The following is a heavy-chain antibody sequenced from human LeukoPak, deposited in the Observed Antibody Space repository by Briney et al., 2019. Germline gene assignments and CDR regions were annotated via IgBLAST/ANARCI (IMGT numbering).Heavy chain of an antibody. J-gene: IGHJ5*02. D-gene: IGHD2-21*02. V-gene: IGHV4-59*01. CDR3: ARGLPYCGGDCYSP. CDR2: IYYSGTT. Sequence: SETLSLTXTVSGGSISSYYWSWIRQPPGKGLEWIGYIYYSGTTNYNPSLKSRVSMSVDTSKNQFSLKLSSVTAADTAVYYCARGLPYCGGDCYSPWGQGTLVTVSS. CDR1: GGSISSYY.